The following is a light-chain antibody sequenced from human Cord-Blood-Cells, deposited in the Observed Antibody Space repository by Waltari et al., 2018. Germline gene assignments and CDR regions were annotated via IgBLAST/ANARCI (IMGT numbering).Light chain of an antibody. CDR3: SSYTSSSTPYVV. CDR2: DVS. V-gene: IGLV2-14*01. J-gene: IGLJ2*01. Sequence: QSALTQPASVSGSPGQSITISCTGTSSDVGGYNYVSWYQQQPGKAPKLMIYDVSKRPSGVSNRFSGSKSGNTASLTISGLQAEDEADYYCSSYTSSSTPYVVFGGGTKLTVL. CDR1: SSDVGGYNY.